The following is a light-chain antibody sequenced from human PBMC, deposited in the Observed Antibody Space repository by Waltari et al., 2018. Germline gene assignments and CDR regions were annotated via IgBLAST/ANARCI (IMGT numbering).Light chain of an antibody. CDR3: SSYTTRSTRV. Sequence: QSPLTQPASVSGSPGQSITISCTATSSAVGDYKYVSWYQQHPGKVPKLLIYDVTNRPSGISYRFSGSKSGYTASLTISGLQAEDEADYYCSSYTTRSTRVFGTGTKVTVL. V-gene: IGLV2-14*03. J-gene: IGLJ1*01. CDR1: SSAVGDYKY. CDR2: DVT.